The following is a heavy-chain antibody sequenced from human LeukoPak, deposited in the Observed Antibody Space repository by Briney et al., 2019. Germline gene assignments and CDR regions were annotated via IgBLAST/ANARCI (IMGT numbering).Heavy chain of an antibody. CDR1: GGSFSGYC. J-gene: IGHJ2*01. CDR2: IYHTGTT. CDR3: ARRVSGVSWYFDL. V-gene: IGHV4-34*01. Sequence: PSETLSLTCSVYGGSFSGYCWSWIRQPPGKGLEWIGAIYHTGTTYYNPSLKSRVTISVDTSKNQFSLRLSSVAATDTAVFYCARRVSGVSWYFDLWGRGTLVPVSS. D-gene: IGHD5/OR15-5a*01.